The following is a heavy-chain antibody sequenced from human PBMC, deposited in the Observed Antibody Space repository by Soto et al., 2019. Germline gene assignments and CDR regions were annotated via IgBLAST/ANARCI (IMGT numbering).Heavy chain of an antibody. CDR1: GGSFSGYY. Sequence: PSETLSLTCAVYGGSFSGYYWSWIRQPPGKGLEWIGEINHSGSTNYNPSLKSRVTISVDTSKNRFSLKLSSVTAADTAVYYCARGRYCSSTSCYTKYYYYYGMDVWGQGTTVTVSS. D-gene: IGHD2-2*02. V-gene: IGHV4-34*01. CDR3: ARGRYCSSTSCYTKYYYYYGMDV. CDR2: INHSGST. J-gene: IGHJ6*02.